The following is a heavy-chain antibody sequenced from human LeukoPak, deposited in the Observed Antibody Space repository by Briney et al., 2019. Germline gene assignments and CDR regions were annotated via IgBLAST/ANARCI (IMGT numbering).Heavy chain of an antibody. CDR1: GFTFSSYA. Sequence: PGGSLRLSWAASGFTFSSYAMSWVRQAPGKGLEWVSAISGSGGSTYYADSVKGRFTISRDNSKNTLYLQMNSLRAEDTAVYYCAKAGVYSGSYYSFDYWGQGTLVTVSS. CDR2: ISGSGGST. D-gene: IGHD1-26*01. V-gene: IGHV3-23*01. CDR3: AKAGVYSGSYYSFDY. J-gene: IGHJ4*02.